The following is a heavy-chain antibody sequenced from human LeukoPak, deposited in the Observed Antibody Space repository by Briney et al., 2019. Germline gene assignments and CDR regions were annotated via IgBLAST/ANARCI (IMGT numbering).Heavy chain of an antibody. V-gene: IGHV3-13*01. Sequence: GGSLRLSCAASGFIFSSYSMNWVRQAPGKGLEWVSGIGTAGEIYYPGSVKGRFTISRENAKNSLYLQMNSLRAGDTAVYYCARAAYSSTWYSRYFDLWGRGTLVTVSS. CDR2: IGTAGEI. J-gene: IGHJ2*01. CDR3: ARAAYSSTWYSRYFDL. D-gene: IGHD6-13*01. CDR1: GFIFSSYS.